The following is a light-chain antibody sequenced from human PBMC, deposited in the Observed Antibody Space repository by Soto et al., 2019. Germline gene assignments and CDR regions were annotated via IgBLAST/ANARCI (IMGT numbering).Light chain of an antibody. CDR2: GVS. Sequence: QSALTQPASVSGSPGQSITISCTGTSSDVGDYNYVSWYQQYPGKAPKLIIYGVSNRPSGISNRFSGSKSGNTASLTISGLQAEDEADYYCNSYTSTNTLVFGGGTKLTVL. V-gene: IGLV2-14*01. J-gene: IGLJ2*01. CDR1: SSDVGDYNY. CDR3: NSYTSTNTLV.